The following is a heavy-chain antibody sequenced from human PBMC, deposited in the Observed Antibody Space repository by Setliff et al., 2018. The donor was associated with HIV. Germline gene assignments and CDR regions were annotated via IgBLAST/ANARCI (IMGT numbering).Heavy chain of an antibody. CDR2: IYYSGST. CDR3: ARAKEGYGGWYYFDY. CDR1: GGSISSYY. D-gene: IGHD6-19*01. V-gene: IGHV4-59*08. J-gene: IGHJ4*02. Sequence: SETLSLTCTVSGGSISSYYWSWIRQPPGKGLEWIGYIYYSGSTNYNPSLKSRVTISVDTSKNQFSLKLSSVTAADTAVYYCARAKEGYGGWYYFDYWAQGTLVTVS.